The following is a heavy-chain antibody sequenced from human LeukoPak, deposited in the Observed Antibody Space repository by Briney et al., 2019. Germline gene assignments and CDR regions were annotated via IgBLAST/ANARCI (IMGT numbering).Heavy chain of an antibody. CDR1: GYTFTSYG. V-gene: IGHV1-18*01. CDR2: ISAYNGNT. D-gene: IGHD2-2*01. J-gene: IGHJ3*02. CDR3: ARDRVYCSSTSCYPDAFDI. Sequence: EASVKVSCKASGYTFTSYGISWVRQAPGQGLEWMGWISAYNGNTNTAQKLQGRVTLTTDTSTSTAYMELRSLRSDDTAVYYCARDRVYCSSTSCYPDAFDIWGQGTMVTVSS.